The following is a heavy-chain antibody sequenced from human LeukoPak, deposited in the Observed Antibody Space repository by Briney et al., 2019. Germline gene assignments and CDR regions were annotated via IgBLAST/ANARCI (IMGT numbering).Heavy chain of an antibody. CDR2: IYYSGST. V-gene: IGHV4-31*03. Sequence: SETLSLTCTVSGGSISSGGYYWGWVRQHPGKGLGWIGYIYYSGSTYYNPSLKSRITISVDTSKNQFSLKLSSVTAADTAVYYCARGFGGSSTSYAYPFGYWGQGTLVTVSS. CDR3: ARGFGGSSTSYAYPFGY. D-gene: IGHD2-2*01. CDR1: GGSISSGGYY. J-gene: IGHJ4*02.